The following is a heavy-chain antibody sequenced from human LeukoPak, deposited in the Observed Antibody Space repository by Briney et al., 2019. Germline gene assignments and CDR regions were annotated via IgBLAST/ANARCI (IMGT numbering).Heavy chain of an antibody. J-gene: IGHJ4*02. Sequence: GASVKVSCKASGGTFSSYAISWVRQAPGQGLEWMGRIIPILGIANYAQKFQGRVTITADKSTSTAYMELSSLRSEDTAVYYCARLYSGYGRDVDYWGQGTLVTVSS. V-gene: IGHV1-69*04. CDR1: GGTFSSYA. D-gene: IGHD5-12*01. CDR3: ARLYSGYGRDVDY. CDR2: IIPILGIA.